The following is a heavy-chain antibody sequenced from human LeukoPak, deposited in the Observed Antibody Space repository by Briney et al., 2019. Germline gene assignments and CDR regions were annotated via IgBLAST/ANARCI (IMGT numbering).Heavy chain of an antibody. CDR1: GGSISGNTFY. J-gene: IGHJ5*02. Sequence: SETLSLTCTVSGGSISGNTFYWGWIRQPPGKGLEWIGSIYYSGSTYYNPSLKSRVTISVDTSKNQFSLKLSSVTAADTAVYYCARHPPSYCSGGSCYSGWFDPWGQGTLVTVSS. V-gene: IGHV4-39*01. CDR2: IYYSGST. CDR3: ARHPPSYCSGGSCYSGWFDP. D-gene: IGHD2-15*01.